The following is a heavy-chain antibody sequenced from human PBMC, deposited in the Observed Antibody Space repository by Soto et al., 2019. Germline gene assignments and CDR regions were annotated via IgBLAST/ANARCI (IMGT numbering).Heavy chain of an antibody. V-gene: IGHV3-13*04. CDR2: IGTAGDT. CDR3: ARSYSSGWYVFDY. D-gene: IGHD6-19*01. CDR1: GFTFSSYD. J-gene: IGHJ4*02. Sequence: PGGSLRLSCAASGFTFSSYDMHWVRQATGKGLEWVSAIGTAGDTYYPGSVKGRFTISRENAKNSLYLQMNSLRAGDTAVYYCARSYSSGWYVFDYWGQGTLVTVSS.